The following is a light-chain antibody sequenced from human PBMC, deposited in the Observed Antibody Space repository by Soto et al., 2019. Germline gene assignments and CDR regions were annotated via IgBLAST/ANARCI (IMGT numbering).Light chain of an antibody. Sequence: EIELTQSPGTLSLSPGERATLSCRASQSVSSRSLAWYQQTRGQAHRLLISDASRRAPGIPDRFSGSGSGRDFTLHIDRLEPKDFAVYHSQQYESSSYTFGQGTKLEIK. V-gene: IGKV3-20*01. CDR3: QQYESSSYT. J-gene: IGKJ2*01. CDR1: QSVSSRS. CDR2: DAS.